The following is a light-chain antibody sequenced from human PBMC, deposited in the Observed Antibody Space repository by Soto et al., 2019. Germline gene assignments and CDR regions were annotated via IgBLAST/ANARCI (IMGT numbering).Light chain of an antibody. CDR1: QSVSIL. CDR2: GAT. Sequence: EIVMTHSPATLSVSPWEIATLSCRASQSVSILLAWYQQKPGQAPRLLIHGATTRAAGIPARFSGSGFGTDFTLTISSLEPEDAAVYYCQQRSNWPPITFGQGTRLEIK. CDR3: QQRSNWPPIT. V-gene: IGKV3-11*01. J-gene: IGKJ5*01.